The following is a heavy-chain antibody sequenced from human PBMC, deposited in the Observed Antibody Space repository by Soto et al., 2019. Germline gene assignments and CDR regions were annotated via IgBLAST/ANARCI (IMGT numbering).Heavy chain of an antibody. J-gene: IGHJ4*02. CDR3: ARHNPLQLERHFDY. CDR1: GYSFTSYW. CDR2: IDPSDSYT. V-gene: IGHV5-10-1*01. D-gene: IGHD1-1*01. Sequence: GESLKISCKGSGYSFTSYWISWVRQMPGKGLEWMGRIDPSDSYTNYSPSFQGHVTISADKSISTAYLQWGSLKASDTAMYYCARHNPLQLERHFDYWGQGTLVTVSS.